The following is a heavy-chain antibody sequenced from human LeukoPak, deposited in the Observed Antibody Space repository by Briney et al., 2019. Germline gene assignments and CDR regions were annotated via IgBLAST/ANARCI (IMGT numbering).Heavy chain of an antibody. CDR2: IYPDDSDT. J-gene: IGHJ4*02. Sequence: GESLKISCKASGSQFNGFWIGWVRQKPGKGLEWMGIIYPDDSDTRYSPSFQGQVTISADTSISTAYLQWSSLKASDTAMYFCVRGEWSTARCSNFDHWGPGTLVTVSS. CDR3: VRGEWSTARCSNFDH. V-gene: IGHV5-51*01. D-gene: IGHD2-8*02. CDR1: GSQFNGFW.